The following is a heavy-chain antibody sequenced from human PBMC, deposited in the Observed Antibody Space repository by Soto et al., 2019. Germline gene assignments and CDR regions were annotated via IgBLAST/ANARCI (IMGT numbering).Heavy chain of an antibody. D-gene: IGHD2-2*01. Sequence: VQLVQSGAEVKKPGASVKVSCKASGYTFTSYGISWVRQAPGQGLEWMGWISAYNGNTNYAQKLQGRVTMTTDTSTSTAYMELRSLRSDDTAVYYCARARIVVVPAALKNAFDIWGQGTMVTVSS. CDR2: ISAYNGNT. CDR1: GYTFTSYG. J-gene: IGHJ3*02. CDR3: ARARIVVVPAALKNAFDI. V-gene: IGHV1-18*01.